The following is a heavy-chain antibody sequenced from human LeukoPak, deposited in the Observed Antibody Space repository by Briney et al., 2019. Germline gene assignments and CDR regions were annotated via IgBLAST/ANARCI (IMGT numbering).Heavy chain of an antibody. CDR2: IIPIFGTA. CDR1: GGTFSSYA. V-gene: IGHV1-69*13. CDR3: ARGAEVYTAMVT. J-gene: IGHJ4*02. D-gene: IGHD5-18*01. Sequence: ASVTVSCKASGGTFSSYAISWVRQAPGQGFEWMGGIIPIFGTANYAQKFQGRVTITADESTSTAYMELSSLRSEDTAVYYCARGAEVYTAMVTWGQGTLVTVSS.